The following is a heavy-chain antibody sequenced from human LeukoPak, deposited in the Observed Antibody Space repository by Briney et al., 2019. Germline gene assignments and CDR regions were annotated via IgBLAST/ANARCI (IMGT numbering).Heavy chain of an antibody. J-gene: IGHJ4*02. V-gene: IGHV4-38-2*02. CDR1: GFSISSGYY. CDR2: SHPSGTT. CDR3: AREAERRIVN. Sequence: PSEDLSLTCVVSGFSISSGYYWGWIRQPPGRGLEWIVNSHPSGTTFYNSSLKSRVAMSIDASKNQFSLKLVSVTAADTAVYYCAREAERRIVNWGQGTLVTVSS. D-gene: IGHD1-1*01.